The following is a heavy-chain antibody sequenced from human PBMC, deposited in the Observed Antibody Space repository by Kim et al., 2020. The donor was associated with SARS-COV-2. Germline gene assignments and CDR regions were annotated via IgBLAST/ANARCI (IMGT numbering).Heavy chain of an antibody. Sequence: LSLTCADSGFTFSSYWIHWVRQAPGKGLVWVSRIKTDGSVTTYADSVKGRFTISRDNAKNTLYLQMNSLRAEDTAVYYCARAPDCSGGICDSYYYYG. CDR1: GFTFSSYW. D-gene: IGHD2-15*01. J-gene: IGHJ6*01. CDR3: ARAPDCSGGICDSYYYYG. V-gene: IGHV3-74*01. CDR2: IKTDGSVT.